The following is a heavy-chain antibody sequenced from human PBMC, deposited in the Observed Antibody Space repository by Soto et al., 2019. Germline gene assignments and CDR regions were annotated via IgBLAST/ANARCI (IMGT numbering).Heavy chain of an antibody. CDR3: AKGQRYSSSGGALGY. J-gene: IGHJ4*02. CDR2: ISGSGGST. D-gene: IGHD6-6*01. V-gene: IGHV3-23*01. CDR1: GFTFSSYA. Sequence: EVQLLESGGGLVQPGGSLRLSCAASGFTFSSYAMSWVRQAPGKGLEWVSAISGSGGSTYYADSVKGRFNISRDNSKNTLYLQMNSLRAEDTAVYYCAKGQRYSSSGGALGYWGQGTLVTVSS.